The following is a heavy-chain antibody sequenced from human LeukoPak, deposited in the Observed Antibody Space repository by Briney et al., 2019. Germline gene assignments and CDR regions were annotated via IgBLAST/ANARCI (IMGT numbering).Heavy chain of an antibody. V-gene: IGHV3-74*01. CDR3: ARVDSSGWYYFDY. CDR1: GFIFSDYW. Sequence: AGGSLRLSCAPSGFIFSDYWMHWVRQAPGKGLVWVSRINSDGSSTSYADSVKGRFTISRDNAKNTLYLQMNSLRAEDTAVYYCARVDSSGWYYFDYWGQGTLVTVSS. J-gene: IGHJ4*02. CDR2: INSDGSST. D-gene: IGHD6-19*01.